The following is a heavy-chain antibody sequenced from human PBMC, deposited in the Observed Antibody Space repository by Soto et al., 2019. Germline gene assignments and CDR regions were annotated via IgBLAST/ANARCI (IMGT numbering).Heavy chain of an antibody. J-gene: IGHJ4*02. CDR3: VSWLFAHFDH. CDR2: IDQTGAST. D-gene: IGHD5-12*01. CDR1: GFIFSGHT. V-gene: IGHV3-23*05. Sequence: PGGSLRLSCAASGFIFSGHTMSWVRQAPGTGLEWVSSIDQTGASTHYADSVKGRFTISRDNSRNTLDLQMNSLRAADTALYYCVSWLFAHFDHRGQGTPVTVSS.